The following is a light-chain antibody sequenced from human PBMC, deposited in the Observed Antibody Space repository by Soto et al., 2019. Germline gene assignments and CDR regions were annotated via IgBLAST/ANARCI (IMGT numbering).Light chain of an antibody. V-gene: IGKV3-11*01. CDR3: QHRNDWPCT. J-gene: IGKJ4*02. CDR1: QSVYSY. CDR2: DVS. Sequence: EVVLTQSPATLSLSPGERATLSCRASQSVYSYVAWYQQKPGQPPRLLISDVSNRATGIPARFSGSGYGTDFTLTISSLEPEDFAVDYWQHRNDWPCTFGGGTKVEIK.